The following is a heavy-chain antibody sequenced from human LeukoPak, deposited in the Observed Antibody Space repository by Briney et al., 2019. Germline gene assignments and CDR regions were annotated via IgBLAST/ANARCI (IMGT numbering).Heavy chain of an antibody. V-gene: IGHV4-34*01. CDR2: VNQSGGT. CDR1: GGSFGGYY. J-gene: IGHJ6*03. Sequence: SSETLALTCAVQGGSFGGYYWSWIRQPPGKGLEWIGEVNQSGGTDYNPSLKSRVTISVDTSKNQVSLKVNSVTAADTAVYYCARGTPYYFSYFMDVWAKGTTVTVSS. CDR3: ARGTPYYFSYFMDV.